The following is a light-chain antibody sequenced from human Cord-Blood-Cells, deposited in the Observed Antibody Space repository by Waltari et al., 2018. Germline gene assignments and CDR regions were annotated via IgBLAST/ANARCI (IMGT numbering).Light chain of an antibody. J-gene: IGKJ1*01. CDR3: QQSYSTPRT. CDR1: QSISSY. CDR2: AAS. V-gene: IGKV1-39*01. Sequence: DIQVTQSPSSLFASVRDRVTITCRASQSISSYLNWYQQKPGKAPKLLIYAASSLQSGVPSRFSGSGSGTDFTLTISSLQPEDFATYYCQQSYSTPRTFGQGTKVEIK.